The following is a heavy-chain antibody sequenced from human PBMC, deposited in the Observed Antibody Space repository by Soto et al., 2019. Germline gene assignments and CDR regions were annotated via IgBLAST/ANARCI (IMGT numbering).Heavy chain of an antibody. CDR2: INPRDGST. D-gene: IGHD1-26*01. CDR1: AYTFTTYF. CDR3: TRDLGGSYFDN. V-gene: IGHV1-46*03. J-gene: IGHJ4*02. Sequence: QVQLVQSGAEMKRPGASVRVSCKASAYTFTTYFINWVRQAPGQGLEWMAVINPRDGSTTYAQKFQGRVTMIRDTSTSTVYLELGSLTSEDTAVYFCTRDLGGSYFDNWGQGTLVTVSS.